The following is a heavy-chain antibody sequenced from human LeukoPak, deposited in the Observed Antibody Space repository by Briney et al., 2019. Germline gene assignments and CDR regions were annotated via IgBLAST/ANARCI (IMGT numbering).Heavy chain of an antibody. CDR1: GGSISSSSYY. J-gene: IGHJ5*02. V-gene: IGHV4-39*01. CDR2: SYYSGST. CDR3: ARHDWVVGVTKTSVNWFDP. Sequence: SETLSLTCTVSGGSISSSSYYWGWIRQPPGKGLEWIGSSYYSGSTYYNPSLKSRVTISVDTSKNQFSLKLSSVTAADTAVYYCARHDWVVGVTKTSVNWFDPWGQGTLVTVSS. D-gene: IGHD1-26*01.